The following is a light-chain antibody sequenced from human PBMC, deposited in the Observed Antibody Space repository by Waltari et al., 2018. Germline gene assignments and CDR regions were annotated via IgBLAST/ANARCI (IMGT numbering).Light chain of an antibody. Sequence: QSVLTHPPSASGTPGQRLTIPCSGTSSNLGSNTLNWYQQLPGTAPKLLIYSNNQRPSGVPDRFSGSKSGTSASLAISGLQSEDEADYYCAAWDDSLNGVVFGGGTKLTVL. CDR3: AAWDDSLNGVV. J-gene: IGLJ2*01. CDR1: SSNLGSNT. V-gene: IGLV1-44*01. CDR2: SNN.